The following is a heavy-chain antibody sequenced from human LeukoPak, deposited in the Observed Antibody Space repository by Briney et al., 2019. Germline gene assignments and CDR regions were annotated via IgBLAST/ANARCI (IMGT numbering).Heavy chain of an antibody. CDR1: GFTFSGSA. CDR3: TRYYYDGSGYYYLFDY. D-gene: IGHD3-22*01. Sequence: PGGSLRLSCAASGFTFSGSAMHWVRQASGKGLEWVGRIRSKTNSYATAYAASVKGRFTISRDDSENTAYLQMNSLKTEDTAVYYCTRYYYDGSGYYYLFDYWGQGTLVTVSS. CDR2: IRSKTNSYAT. J-gene: IGHJ4*02. V-gene: IGHV3-73*01.